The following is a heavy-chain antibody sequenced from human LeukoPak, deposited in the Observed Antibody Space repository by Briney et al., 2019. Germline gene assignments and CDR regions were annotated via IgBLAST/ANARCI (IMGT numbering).Heavy chain of an antibody. D-gene: IGHD1-1*01. V-gene: IGHV5-51*01. CDR3: ARRSGVVEPNDY. J-gene: IGHJ4*02. CDR2: IYPGDSDT. CDR1: GYNFTSYW. Sequence: GESLEISCKGSGYNFTSYWIGWGRQLPGKGLEWMGIIYPGDSDTRYSPSFQGQVNISAEKSISTSYLQWSSLKASDTAMYYCARRSGVVEPNDYWGQGTLVTVSS.